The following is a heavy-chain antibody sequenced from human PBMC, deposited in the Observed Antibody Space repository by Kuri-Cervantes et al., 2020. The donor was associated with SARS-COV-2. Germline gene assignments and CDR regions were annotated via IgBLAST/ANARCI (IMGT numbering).Heavy chain of an antibody. CDR2: IYYSGST. J-gene: IGHJ6*03. CDR1: GGSISSGGYY. Sequence: SETLSLTCTVSGGSISSGGYYWSWIRQHPGKGLEWIGYIYYSGSTYYNPSLKRRVTISVDTSKNQFSLKLSSVTAADTAVYYCARWACSSTSCLPYRYYYMDVWGKGTTVTVSS. CDR3: ARWACSSTSCLPYRYYYMDV. D-gene: IGHD2-2*01. V-gene: IGHV4-31*03.